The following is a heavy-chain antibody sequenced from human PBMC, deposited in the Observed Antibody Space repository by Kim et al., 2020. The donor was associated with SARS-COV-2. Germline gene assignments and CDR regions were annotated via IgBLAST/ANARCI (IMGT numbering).Heavy chain of an antibody. CDR2: IYYSGST. CDR3: ARLYYYDSSGFSYFYY. CDR1: GGSVSSGSYY. Sequence: SETLSLTCTVSGGSVSSGSYYWSWIRQPPGKGLEWIGYIYYSGSTNYNPSLKSRVTISVDTSKNQFSLKLSSVTAADTAVYYCARLYYYDSSGFSYFYY. V-gene: IGHV4-61*01. J-gene: IGHJ4*01. D-gene: IGHD3-22*01.